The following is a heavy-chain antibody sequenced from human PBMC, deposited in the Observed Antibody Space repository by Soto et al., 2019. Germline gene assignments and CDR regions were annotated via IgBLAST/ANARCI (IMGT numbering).Heavy chain of an antibody. J-gene: IGHJ6*02. V-gene: IGHV3-21*01. CDR1: GFTFISYS. Sequence: PGWSLRLACASSGFTFISYSMKWVRQAPGKGLEWVSSISSSSSYIYYADSVKGRFTISRDNAKNSLYLQMNSLRAEDTAVYYCARDRPYCSGGSCYRSYYGMDVWGQGTTVTVSS. D-gene: IGHD2-15*01. CDR3: ARDRPYCSGGSCYRSYYGMDV. CDR2: ISSSSSYI.